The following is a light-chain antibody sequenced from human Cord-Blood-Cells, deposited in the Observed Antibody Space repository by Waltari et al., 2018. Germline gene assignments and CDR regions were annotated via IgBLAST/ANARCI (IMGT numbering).Light chain of an antibody. CDR1: SSAVGGYYH. CDR3: SSYTSSSTPVV. V-gene: IGLV2-14*01. CDR2: DVS. J-gene: IGLJ2*01. Sequence: QSALTHPASVSGSPGQSVTISCTGTSSAVGGYYHVYWYQQHPGKAPKPMIYDVSNRPSGFSNRFSGSKSGNTASLTISGLQAEDEADYYCSSYTSSSTPVVFGGGTKLTVL.